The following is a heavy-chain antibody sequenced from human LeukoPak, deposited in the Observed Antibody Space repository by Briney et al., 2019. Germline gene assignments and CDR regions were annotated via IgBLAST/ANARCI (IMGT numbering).Heavy chain of an antibody. CDR3: ARAGPRCGGDCYSYYFDC. V-gene: IGHV3-7*01. D-gene: IGHD2-21*02. Sequence: GGSLRLSCAASGFTFSSYWMSWVRQAPGKGLEWVANINQDGSEKQYVDSVKGRFTISRDNAKNSLYLQMNSLRAEDTAVYYCARAGPRCGGDCYSYYFDCWGQGTLVTVSS. J-gene: IGHJ4*02. CDR2: INQDGSEK. CDR1: GFTFSSYW.